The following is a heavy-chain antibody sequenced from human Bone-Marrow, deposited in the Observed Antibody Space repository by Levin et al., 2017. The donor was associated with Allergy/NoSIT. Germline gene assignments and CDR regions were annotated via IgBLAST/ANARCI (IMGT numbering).Heavy chain of an antibody. V-gene: IGHV3-15*01. Sequence: SGGSLRLSCAASGFSFSNAWMTWVRQAPGKGLEWLGRIKTKSDGGATDYAAPVKGRFTISRDDARNTLYLQMNNLKTEDTAVYYCTTDIQWLHHYYYNLDVWGQGTTVTVSS. J-gene: IGHJ6*02. D-gene: IGHD6-19*01. CDR3: TTDIQWLHHYYYNLDV. CDR1: GFSFSNAW. CDR2: IKTKSDGGAT.